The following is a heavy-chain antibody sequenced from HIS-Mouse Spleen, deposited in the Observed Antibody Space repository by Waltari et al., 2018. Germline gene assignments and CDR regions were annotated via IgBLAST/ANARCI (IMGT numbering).Heavy chain of an antibody. CDR3: ARVRAQQLAY. CDR1: GGSISSSSYY. CDR2: IYYSGST. V-gene: IGHV4-39*07. D-gene: IGHD6-13*01. Sequence: QLQLQESGPGLVKPSETLSLTCTVSGGSISSSSYYWGWIRQPPGKGLAWIGSIYYSGSTYYNPSLKSRVTISVDTSKNQFSLKLSSVTAADTAVYYCARVRAQQLAYWGQGTLVTVSS. J-gene: IGHJ4*02.